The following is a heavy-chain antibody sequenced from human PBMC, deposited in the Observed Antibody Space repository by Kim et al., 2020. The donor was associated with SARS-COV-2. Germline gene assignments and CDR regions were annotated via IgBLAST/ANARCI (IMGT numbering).Heavy chain of an antibody. V-gene: IGHV1-24*01. Sequence: ASVKVSCKVSGYTLTELSMHWVRQAPGKGLEWMGGFDPEDGETIYAQKFQGRVTMTEDTSTDTAYMELSSLRSEDTAVYYCATRDWNYDFFSPPEFHYGMEVWGQGTTVTVSS. D-gene: IGHD1-7*01. J-gene: IGHJ6*02. CDR2: FDPEDGET. CDR1: GYTLTELS. CDR3: ATRDWNYDFFSPPEFHYGMEV.